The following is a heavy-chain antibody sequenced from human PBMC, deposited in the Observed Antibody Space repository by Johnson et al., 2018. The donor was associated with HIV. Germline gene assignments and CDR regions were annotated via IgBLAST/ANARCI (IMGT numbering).Heavy chain of an antibody. CDR2: INWNGGST. D-gene: IGHD7-27*01. CDR1: GFSFDDYG. J-gene: IGHJ3*02. V-gene: IGHV3-20*04. Sequence: VQLVESGGSVVRPGGSLRLSCEASGFSFDDYGMAWVRQFPGKGLEWISGINWNGGSTSYSDSVKGRFTISRDNAKISLYLQMNSLRAEDTAFYYCARGDELGDDAFDIWGQGTMVTVSS. CDR3: ARGDELGDDAFDI.